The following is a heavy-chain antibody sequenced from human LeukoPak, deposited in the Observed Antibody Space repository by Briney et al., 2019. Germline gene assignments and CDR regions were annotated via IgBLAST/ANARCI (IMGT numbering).Heavy chain of an antibody. CDR1: GFTFSSYA. CDR3: ATHGLYYDILTGYYNYYFDY. Sequence: GGSLRLSCAASGFTFSSYAMSWVRQAPGKGLEWVSAISGSGGSTYYADSVKCRFTISRDNSKNTLYLQMNSLRAEDTAVYYCATHGLYYDILTGYYNYYFDYWGQGTLVTVSS. J-gene: IGHJ4*02. D-gene: IGHD3-9*01. CDR2: ISGSGGST. V-gene: IGHV3-23*01.